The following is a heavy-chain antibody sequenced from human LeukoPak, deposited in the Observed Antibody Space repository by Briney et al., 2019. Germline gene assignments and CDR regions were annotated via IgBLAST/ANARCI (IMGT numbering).Heavy chain of an antibody. J-gene: IGHJ6*03. CDR3: ARIAVRGVIINYYYYYMDV. CDR1: GYTFTGYY. Sequence: GASVKVSCKASGYTFTGYYMHWVRQAPGQGLEWMGWINPNSGGTNYAQKFQGRVTMTTDTSTSTAYMELRSLRSDDTAVYYCARIAVRGVIINYYYYYMDVWGKGTTVTISS. D-gene: IGHD3-10*01. CDR2: INPNSGGT. V-gene: IGHV1-2*02.